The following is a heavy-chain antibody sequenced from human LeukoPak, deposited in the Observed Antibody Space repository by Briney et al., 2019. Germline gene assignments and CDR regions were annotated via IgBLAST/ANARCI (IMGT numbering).Heavy chain of an antibody. V-gene: IGHV3-48*03. CDR1: GFTFSNYE. Sequence: GGSLRLSCAASGFTFSNYEMNWVRQAPGKGREWVSYISSSGNTIYHADSVKGRFTISRDNAKNSLYLQMNSLRAEDTAVYYCARGVYDSGGYYHYWGQGTLVTVSS. CDR3: ARGVYDSGGYYHY. D-gene: IGHD3-22*01. J-gene: IGHJ4*02. CDR2: ISSSGNTI.